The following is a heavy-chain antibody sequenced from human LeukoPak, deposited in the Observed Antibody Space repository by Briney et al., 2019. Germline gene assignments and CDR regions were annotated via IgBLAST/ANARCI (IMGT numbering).Heavy chain of an antibody. CDR3: ARDSGYDRTRLDY. Sequence: PSQTLSLTCAVSGGSISSGGYSWSWIRQPPGKGLEWIGYIYHSGSTYYNPSLKSRVTISVDRSKNQFSLKLSSVTAADTAVYYCARDSGYDRTRLDYWGQGTLVAVSS. J-gene: IGHJ4*02. CDR1: GGSISSGGYS. D-gene: IGHD5-12*01. V-gene: IGHV4-30-2*01. CDR2: IYHSGST.